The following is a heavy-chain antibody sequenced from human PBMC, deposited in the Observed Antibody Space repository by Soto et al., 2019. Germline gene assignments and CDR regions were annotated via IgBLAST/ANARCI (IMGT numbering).Heavy chain of an antibody. J-gene: IGHJ6*02. CDR2: IIPIFGTA. CDR1: GGTFSSYA. V-gene: IGHV1-69*13. CDR3: ASVFRKQLVYSYGMDV. Sequence: SVKVSCRASGGTFSSYAISWVRQAPGQGLEWMGGIIPIFGTANYAQKFQGRVTITADESTSTAYMELSSLRSEDTAVYYCASVFRKQLVYSYGMDVWGQGPTVTVS. D-gene: IGHD6-6*01.